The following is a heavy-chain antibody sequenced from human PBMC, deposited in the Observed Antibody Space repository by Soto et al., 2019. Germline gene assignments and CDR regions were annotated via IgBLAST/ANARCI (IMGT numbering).Heavy chain of an antibody. Sequence: GGSLRLSCAASGFTFSSYGMHWVRQAPGKGLEWVAVISYDGSNKYYADSVKGRFTISRDNSKNTLYLQMNSLRAEDTAVYYCAKDLVYLRQPDSMDVWGQGTTVTVSS. CDR3: AKDLVYLRQPDSMDV. CDR2: ISYDGSNK. J-gene: IGHJ6*02. D-gene: IGHD3-10*01. CDR1: GFTFSSYG. V-gene: IGHV3-30*18.